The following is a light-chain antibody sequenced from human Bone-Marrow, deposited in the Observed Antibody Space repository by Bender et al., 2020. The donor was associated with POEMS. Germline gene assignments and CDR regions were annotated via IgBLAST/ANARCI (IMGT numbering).Light chain of an antibody. J-gene: IGLJ2*01. CDR1: SLSKEF. CDR2: KDI. Sequence: SNELTQAPTVSVSPGQTARISCSGDSLSKEFVCWYQQKPGRAPVLIIYKDIERASGIPERFSGSSAGGTATLTITGVQAEDEADYYCQSADSSGTYEVFGGGTKLTV. V-gene: IGLV3-25*03. CDR3: QSADSSGTYEV.